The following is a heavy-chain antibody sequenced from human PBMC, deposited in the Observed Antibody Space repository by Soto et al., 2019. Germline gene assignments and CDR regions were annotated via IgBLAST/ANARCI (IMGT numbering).Heavy chain of an antibody. D-gene: IGHD1-7*01. CDR2: IIPILGIA. CDR3: ATPSSKLELRSPYYYYMDV. CDR1: GGTFSSYT. V-gene: IGHV1-69*02. Sequence: ASVKVSCKASGGTFSSYTISWVRQAPGQGLEWMGRIIPILGIANYAQKFQGRVTITADKSTSTAYMELSSLRSEDTAVYYCATPSSKLELRSPYYYYMDVWGKGTTVTVSS. J-gene: IGHJ6*03.